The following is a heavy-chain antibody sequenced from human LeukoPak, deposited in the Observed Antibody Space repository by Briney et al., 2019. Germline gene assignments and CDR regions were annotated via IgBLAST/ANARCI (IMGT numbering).Heavy chain of an antibody. V-gene: IGHV4-39*07. CDR2: IYYSGTT. Sequence: SETLSLTCTVSGGSITGGGYYWGWIRQPPGKGLEWIGSIYYSGTTYFNPSLKSRVNISVDTSKDQFSLNLSSVTAADTAVYYCARVRRSGWYSFDYWGQGTLVTISS. D-gene: IGHD6-19*01. CDR3: ARVRRSGWYSFDY. J-gene: IGHJ4*02. CDR1: GGSITGGGYY.